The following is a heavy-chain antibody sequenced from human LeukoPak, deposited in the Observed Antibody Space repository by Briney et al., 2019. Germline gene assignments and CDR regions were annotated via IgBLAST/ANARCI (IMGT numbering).Heavy chain of an antibody. D-gene: IGHD3-10*01. CDR1: GFTFSTYW. Sequence: GGSLRLSCAASGFTFSTYWMTWVRQAPGKGLEWVANINQDGSEETYVDSVKGRFTVSRDNAKNSLYLQMNSLRAEDTALYYCARVVLLWFGITGSRFDAWGQGTLVTVSS. CDR2: INQDGSEE. V-gene: IGHV3-7*01. J-gene: IGHJ5*02. CDR3: ARVVLLWFGITGSRFDA.